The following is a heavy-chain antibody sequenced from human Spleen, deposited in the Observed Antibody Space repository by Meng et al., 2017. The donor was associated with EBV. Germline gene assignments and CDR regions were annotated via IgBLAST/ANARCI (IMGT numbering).Heavy chain of an antibody. CDR1: GGPFRNYA. V-gene: IGHV1-69*01. CDR2: FLPTLGAP. J-gene: IGHJ4*02. Sequence: QVRFVQSGVEVKNPGSSVKVSRQTSGGPFRNYAISWVRQAPGQGLEWLGGFLPTLGAPNYAQKFHGRVSITADESTSTHYMDLSSLRSEDTAVYYCASESGRGYTPDYWGQGTLVTVSS. CDR3: ASESGRGYTPDY. D-gene: IGHD3-10*01.